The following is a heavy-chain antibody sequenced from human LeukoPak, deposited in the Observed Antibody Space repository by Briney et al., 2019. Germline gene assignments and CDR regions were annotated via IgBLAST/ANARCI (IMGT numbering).Heavy chain of an antibody. Sequence: PSETLSLTCIVSGGSISSYYWSWIRQPPGKGLEWIGYIYYSGSTNYNPSLKSRVTISVDTSKNQFSLKLSSVTAADTAVYYCASEIAARGWFDPWGQGTLVTVSS. D-gene: IGHD6-6*01. J-gene: IGHJ5*02. CDR2: IYYSGST. CDR3: ASEIAARGWFDP. CDR1: GGSISSYY. V-gene: IGHV4-59*12.